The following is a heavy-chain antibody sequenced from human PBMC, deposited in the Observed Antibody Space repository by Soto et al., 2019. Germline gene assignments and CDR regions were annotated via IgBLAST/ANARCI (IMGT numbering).Heavy chain of an antibody. D-gene: IGHD6-19*01. V-gene: IGHV3-23*01. Sequence: EVQLLESGGGLVQPGGSLRLSCAASGFTFSSYAMSWVRQAPGKGLEWVSAISGSGGSTYYADSVKGRFTISRDNSKNTLYLQMNSLRAEDTAVYYCATAPSGIGWYVNYYDYMDVWGKGTTVTVSS. CDR3: ATAPSGIGWYVNYYDYMDV. J-gene: IGHJ6*03. CDR2: ISGSGGST. CDR1: GFTFSSYA.